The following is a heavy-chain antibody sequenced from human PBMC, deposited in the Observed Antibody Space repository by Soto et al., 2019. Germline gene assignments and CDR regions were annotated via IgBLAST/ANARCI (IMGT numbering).Heavy chain of an antibody. V-gene: IGHV4-39*01. CDR1: GGSIISSSYY. D-gene: IGHD2-21*02. CDR3: TKQKGDSRTYNGMDV. Sequence: TSETLSLTCTFSGGSIISSSYYWGWIRQPPGKGLEWIGSIYYSGSTYYNPSLKSRITVIPDTSKNQFSLQLNSVTPEDTAVYYCTKQKGDSRTYNGMDVWGQGTTVTVSS. CDR2: IYYSGST. J-gene: IGHJ6*02.